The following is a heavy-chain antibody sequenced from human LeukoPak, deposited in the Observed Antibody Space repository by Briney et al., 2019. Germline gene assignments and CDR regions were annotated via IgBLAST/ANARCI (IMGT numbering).Heavy chain of an antibody. CDR2: IYTSGST. Sequence: PSETLSLTCTVSGGSISSYYWSWVRQPAGKGLEWVGRIYTSGSTNYNPSLKRRVTISVDTSKNKFSLKLSYMTGADTAVYYCWRDGGVPLNWFDPWGQGTLVTVSS. D-gene: IGHD3-10*01. CDR3: WRDGGVPLNWFDP. V-gene: IGHV4-4*07. CDR1: GGSISSYY. J-gene: IGHJ5*02.